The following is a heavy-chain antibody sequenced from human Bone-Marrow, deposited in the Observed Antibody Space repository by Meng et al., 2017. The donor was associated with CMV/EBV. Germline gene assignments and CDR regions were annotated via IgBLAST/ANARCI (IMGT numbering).Heavy chain of an antibody. Sequence: SETLSLTCTVSGGSISSSSYYWGWIRQPPGKGLEWIGSIYYSGSTYYNPSLKSRVTISVDTSKNQFSLKLSSVTAADTAVYYCARVGWFGDLLYFDDWGQGTLVTVSS. V-gene: IGHV4-39*07. CDR3: ARVGWFGDLLYFDD. CDR1: GGSISSSSYY. D-gene: IGHD3-10*01. J-gene: IGHJ4*02. CDR2: IYYSGST.